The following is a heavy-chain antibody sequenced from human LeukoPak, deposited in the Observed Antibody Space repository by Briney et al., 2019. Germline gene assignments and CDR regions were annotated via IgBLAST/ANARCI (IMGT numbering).Heavy chain of an antibody. D-gene: IGHD3-10*01. J-gene: IGHJ4*02. CDR3: ARDRKSGESSEIDF. CDR1: GFTFSNYW. V-gene: IGHV3-74*01. Sequence: GGSLRLSCAASGFTFSNYWVHWVRQAPGKGLVWVSRINRDGSTTNYADSVKGRFTVSRDNAKNTLNLQMNSRRAEDTAVYYCARDRKSGESSEIDFWGQGTLVTVSS. CDR2: INRDGSTT.